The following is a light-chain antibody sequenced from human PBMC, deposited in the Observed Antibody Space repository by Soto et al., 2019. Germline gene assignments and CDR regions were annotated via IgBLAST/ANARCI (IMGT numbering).Light chain of an antibody. V-gene: IGLV2-14*03. CDR3: SSFTSSSYYV. CDR2: DVS. Sequence: QSVLAQPASVSGSPGQSITISCTGTSSDVGSYNSVSWYQQYPGKAPTLMIHDVSNRPSGVSNRFSGSKSGNTASLTISGLQAEDEADYYCSSFTSSSYYVFGSGTKLTVL. CDR1: SSDVGSYNS. J-gene: IGLJ1*01.